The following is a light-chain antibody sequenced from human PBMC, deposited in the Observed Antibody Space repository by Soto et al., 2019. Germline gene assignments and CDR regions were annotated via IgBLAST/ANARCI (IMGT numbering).Light chain of an antibody. Sequence: EIVLTQSPATLSLSPGERATLSCRASQSISGYLAWYQQRPGQAPSLLIYDASYRATGIPARFSGSGSATDFTLTISSIEPDDFAVYYCHQRSDWPWTFGQGTKVEIK. CDR1: QSISGY. V-gene: IGKV3-11*01. J-gene: IGKJ1*01. CDR3: HQRSDWPWT. CDR2: DAS.